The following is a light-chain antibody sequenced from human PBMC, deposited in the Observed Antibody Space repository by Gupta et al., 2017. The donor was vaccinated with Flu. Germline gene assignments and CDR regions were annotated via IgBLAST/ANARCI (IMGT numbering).Light chain of an antibody. CDR2: EGS. CDR3: CSYAGSSNRV. CDR1: SSDVGSYNL. Sequence: QSPLTQPAPVSRSPRPSLTISCPGTSSDVGSYNLVSWYQQHPGKAPKLMIYEGSKRPSGVSNRFSGSKSGNTASLTISGLQAEDEADYYCCSYAGSSNRVFGGGTKLTVL. J-gene: IGLJ3*02. V-gene: IGLV2-23*01.